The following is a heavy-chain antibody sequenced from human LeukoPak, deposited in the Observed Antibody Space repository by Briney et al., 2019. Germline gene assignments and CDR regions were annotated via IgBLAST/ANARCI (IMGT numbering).Heavy chain of an antibody. J-gene: IGHJ6*03. CDR3: ARDPGDYVGYYYYYMDV. CDR2: INPSGGST. CDR1: GYTFTSYY. V-gene: IGHV1-46*01. Sequence: GASVKVSCKASGYTFTSYYMHWVRQAPGQGLEWMGIINPSGGSTSYAQKFQGRVTMTRDTSISTAYMELSRLRSDDTAVYYCARDPGDYVGYYYYYMDVWGKGTTVTVSS. D-gene: IGHD4-17*01.